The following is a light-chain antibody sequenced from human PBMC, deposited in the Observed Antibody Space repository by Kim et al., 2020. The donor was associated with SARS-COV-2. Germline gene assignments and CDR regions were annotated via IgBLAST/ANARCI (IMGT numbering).Light chain of an antibody. V-gene: IGKV3-15*01. Sequence: EIVMTQSPATLSVSPGETATLSCRASHSVSITLAWYQQKPGHAPRLLIYGTSTRATGIPDRFSASGSGTEFTLTISGLQSEDFAVYYYEENSHWRLTFGGGTKVDIK. CDR1: HSVSIT. CDR2: GTS. J-gene: IGKJ4*01. CDR3: EENSHWRLT.